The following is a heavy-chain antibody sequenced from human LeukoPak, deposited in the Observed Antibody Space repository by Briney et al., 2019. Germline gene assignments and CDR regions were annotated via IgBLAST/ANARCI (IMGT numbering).Heavy chain of an antibody. CDR2: IYYSGST. J-gene: IGHJ4*02. V-gene: IGHV4-59*01. CDR3: ARVIGPVAGYYFDY. D-gene: IGHD6-19*01. CDR1: GGSISSYY. Sequence: SETLSLTCTVSGGSISSYYWSRIRQPPGQGLEWIGYIYYSGSTNYNPSLKSRVTISVDTSKNQFSLKPSSVTAADTAVYYCARVIGPVAGYYFDYWGQGTLVTVSS.